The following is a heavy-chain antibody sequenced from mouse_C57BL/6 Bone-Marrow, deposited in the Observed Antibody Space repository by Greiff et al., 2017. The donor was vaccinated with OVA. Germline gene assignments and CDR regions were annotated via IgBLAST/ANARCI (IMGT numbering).Heavy chain of an antibody. CDR1: GYTFTSYW. Sequence: QVQLQQPGAELVKPGASVKLSCKASGYTFTSYWMHWVRQRPGRGLEWIGRIDPNSGGTKYNEKFKSKATLTVDKPSSTAYMQLSSLTSEDSAVYYCARVLIFYYYGSYWYFDVWGTGTTVTVSS. V-gene: IGHV1-72*01. J-gene: IGHJ1*03. D-gene: IGHD1-1*01. CDR2: IDPNSGGT. CDR3: ARVLIFYYYGSYWYFDV.